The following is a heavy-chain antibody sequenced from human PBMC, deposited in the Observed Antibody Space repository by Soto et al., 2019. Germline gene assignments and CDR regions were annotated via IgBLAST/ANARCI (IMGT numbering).Heavy chain of an antibody. CDR1: GFSVSSGSFY. D-gene: IGHD2-8*02. J-gene: IGHJ4*02. CDR3: ARGYRAGANFYAPGE. CDR2: IYNNGSP. V-gene: IGHV4-61*01. Sequence: SETLSLTCTVSGFSVSSGSFYWTCIRQPPGMGLEWLASIYNNGSPNYNPSLKSRVTISLDTSKNQFSLRLTSVTAADTAIYYCARGYRAGANFYAPGEWGQGTLVTVS.